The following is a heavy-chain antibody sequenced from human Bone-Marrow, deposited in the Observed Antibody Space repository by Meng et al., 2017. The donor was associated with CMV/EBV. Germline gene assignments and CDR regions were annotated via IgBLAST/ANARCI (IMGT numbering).Heavy chain of an antibody. J-gene: IGHJ5*02. CDR3: AKALSNYDFWSGSAS. Sequence: GESLKISCAASGFIFNTYGMHWVRQVPGKGLEWVSFIRWDGSDKFYGESLKGRFTVSRDNSKNTMYLQMTGLRAEDTAVYFCAKALSNYDFWSGSASWGQGTGVTVSS. D-gene: IGHD3-3*01. CDR1: GFIFNTYG. CDR2: IRWDGSDK. V-gene: IGHV3-30*02.